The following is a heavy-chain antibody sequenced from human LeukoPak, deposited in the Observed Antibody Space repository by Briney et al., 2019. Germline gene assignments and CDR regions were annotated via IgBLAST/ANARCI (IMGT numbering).Heavy chain of an antibody. J-gene: IGHJ6*03. V-gene: IGHV1-2*02. Sequence: ASVKVSCKASGYTLTGYYMHWVRQAPGQGLEWMGWINPNSGGTNYAQKFQGRVTMTRDTSISTAYMELSRLRSDDTAVYYCARDSSSGWYVYYYYYMDVWGKGTTVTVSS. CDR2: INPNSGGT. D-gene: IGHD6-19*01. CDR3: ARDSSSGWYVYYYYYMDV. CDR1: GYTLTGYY.